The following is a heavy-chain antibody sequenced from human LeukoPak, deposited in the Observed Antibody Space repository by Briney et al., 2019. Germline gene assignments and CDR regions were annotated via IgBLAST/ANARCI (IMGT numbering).Heavy chain of an antibody. V-gene: IGHV1-2*06. CDR1: GYTFTGYY. CDR2: INPNSGGT. J-gene: IGHJ4*02. CDR3: ARGNFQSYGVDFDY. Sequence: ASVKVSCKASGYTFTGYYMHWVRQAPEQGLEWMGRINPNSGGTNYAQKFQGRVTMTRDTSISTAYMELSRLRSDDTAVCYCARGNFQSYGVDFDYWGQGTLVTVSS. D-gene: IGHD4-17*01.